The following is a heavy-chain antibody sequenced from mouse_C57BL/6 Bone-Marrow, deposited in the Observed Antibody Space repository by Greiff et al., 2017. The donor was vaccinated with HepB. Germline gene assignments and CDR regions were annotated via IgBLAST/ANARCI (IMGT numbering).Heavy chain of an antibody. CDR2: IHPNSGST. CDR3: AREAYYYGSSSYWYFDV. CDR1: GYTFTSYW. D-gene: IGHD1-1*01. V-gene: IGHV1-64*01. J-gene: IGHJ1*03. Sequence: VKLQQPGAELVKPGASVKLSCKASGYTFTSYWMHWVKQRPGQGLEWIGMIHPNSGSTNYNEKFKSKATLTVDKSSSTAYMQLSSLTSEDSAVYYCAREAYYYGSSSYWYFDVWGTGTTVTVSS.